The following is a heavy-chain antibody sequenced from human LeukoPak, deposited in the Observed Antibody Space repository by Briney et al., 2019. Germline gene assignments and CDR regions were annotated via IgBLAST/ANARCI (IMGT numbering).Heavy chain of an antibody. CDR1: GSCFTSYL. Sequence: GASLKISCKGSGSCFTSYLIGGGRQMPGKGLEWMGIIYPGDSDTRYSTSFQGQVTISDDKAITTAYLQWSSLKASDTAMYYCARRQAGYCSGGSCFHFDFWGQGTLVTVSS. J-gene: IGHJ4*02. V-gene: IGHV5-51*01. CDR3: ARRQAGYCSGGSCFHFDF. CDR2: IYPGDSDT. D-gene: IGHD2-15*01.